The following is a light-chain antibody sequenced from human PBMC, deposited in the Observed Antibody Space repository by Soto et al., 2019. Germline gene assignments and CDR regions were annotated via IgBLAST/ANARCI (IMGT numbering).Light chain of an antibody. V-gene: IGLV1-51*01. J-gene: IGLJ3*02. Sequence: QSVLTQPPSVSAAPGQKVTISCSGSTSNIGSNYVSWYQQLPGTAPKLLIYDNIKRPSGIPDRFSGSKSGTSATLGITGLQTGDEADYYCGAWDSSLSAVVFGGGTKVTVL. CDR1: TSNIGSNY. CDR2: DNI. CDR3: GAWDSSLSAVV.